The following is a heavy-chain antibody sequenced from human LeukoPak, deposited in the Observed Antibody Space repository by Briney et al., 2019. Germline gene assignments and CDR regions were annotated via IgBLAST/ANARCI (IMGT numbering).Heavy chain of an antibody. CDR1: GYTFTGYY. CDR3: ARRVVAAKNNWFDP. D-gene: IGHD2-15*01. V-gene: IGHV1-2*02. CDR2: INPNSGGT. Sequence: ASVKVSCKASGYTFTGYYMHWVRQAPGQGLEWMGWINPNSGGTNYAQKLQGRVTMTTDTSTSTAYMELRSLRSDDTAVYYCARRVVAAKNNWFDPWGQGTLVTVSS. J-gene: IGHJ5*02.